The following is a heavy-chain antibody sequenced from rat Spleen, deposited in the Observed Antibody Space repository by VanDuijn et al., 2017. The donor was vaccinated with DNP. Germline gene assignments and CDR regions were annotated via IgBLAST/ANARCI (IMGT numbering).Heavy chain of an antibody. CDR1: GFIFSDYY. CDR3: ARHVLPLRVWDY. D-gene: IGHD4-1*01. CDR2: ISYDGGTT. V-gene: IGHV5-22*01. J-gene: IGHJ2*01. Sequence: EVQLVASGGGFVQPGRSLKLSCAASGFIFSDYYMAWVRPAPTKGLEWVAYISYDGGTTNYADSVKGRFTISRDNAINTLYLQMNSLRSEDMATYYCARHVLPLRVWDYWGQGVMVTVSS.